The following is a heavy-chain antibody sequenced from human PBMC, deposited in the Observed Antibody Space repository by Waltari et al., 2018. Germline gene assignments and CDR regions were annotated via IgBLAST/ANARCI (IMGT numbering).Heavy chain of an antibody. CDR3: ARGTVYKWELLGWFDP. D-gene: IGHD1-26*01. J-gene: IGHJ5*02. CDR1: GQHLTSYD. CDR2: MNPNSSNT. Sequence: QVQLVQSGAAVKKHGASVKVSCNASGQHLTSYDIHGVPHATGQGLEWMGWMNPNSSNTGYAQKFQGRVTMTRNTSISTAYMELSSLRSEDTAVYYCARGTVYKWELLGWFDPWGQGTLVTVSS. V-gene: IGHV1-8*01.